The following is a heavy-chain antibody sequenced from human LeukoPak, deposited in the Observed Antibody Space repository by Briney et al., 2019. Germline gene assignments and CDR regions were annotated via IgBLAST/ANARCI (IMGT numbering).Heavy chain of an antibody. Sequence: PSETLSLTCTVSGGSISSYYWSWIRQPPGKGLEWIGYIYYSGSTNYNPSLKSRVTISVDTSKNQFSLKLSSVTAADTAVYYCARASSGRFIFDYWGQGTLVTVSS. CDR2: IYYSGST. V-gene: IGHV4-59*01. CDR3: ARASSGRFIFDY. J-gene: IGHJ4*02. D-gene: IGHD6-19*01. CDR1: GGSISSYY.